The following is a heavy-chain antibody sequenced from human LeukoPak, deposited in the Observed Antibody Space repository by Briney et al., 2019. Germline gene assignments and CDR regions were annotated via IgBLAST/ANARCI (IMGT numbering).Heavy chain of an antibody. CDR2: THRSGDT. D-gene: IGHD3-10*01. V-gene: IGHV4/OR15-8*02. CDR3: ATRHHSRTYMVPLDS. CDR1: GVSISSDNW. J-gene: IGHJ4*02. Sequence: SETLPLTCAVYGVSISSDNWWTWVRQPPGKGLEWIGETHRSGDTKYNPSLNGRVTISMDNSKNQLSLNLISVTAADTAIYFCATRHHSRTYMVPLDSWGQGTLVTVSS.